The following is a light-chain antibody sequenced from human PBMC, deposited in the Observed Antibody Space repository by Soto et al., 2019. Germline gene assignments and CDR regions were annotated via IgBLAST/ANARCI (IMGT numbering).Light chain of an antibody. Sequence: QSVLTQPPSASGTPGQRVTISCSGSSSNIGSYAVHWYQQVPGTAPKLLIYSNNQRPSGVPDRFSDSKSGTSASLAISGLQSEDEADYFCASWDDSLNGQVFGGGTKVTVL. CDR2: SNN. CDR3: ASWDDSLNGQV. V-gene: IGLV1-44*01. CDR1: SSNIGSYA. J-gene: IGLJ2*01.